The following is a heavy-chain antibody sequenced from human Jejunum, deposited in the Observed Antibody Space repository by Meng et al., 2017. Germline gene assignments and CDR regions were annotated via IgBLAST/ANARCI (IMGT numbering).Heavy chain of an antibody. CDR3: AKDRRNWNDAGYDN. V-gene: IGHV3-23*01. D-gene: IGHD1-1*01. CDR2: ISGSGGGT. CDR1: GFKFNNYA. J-gene: IGHJ4*02. Sequence: GGSLRLSCVVSGFKFNNYAMSWVRQAPGKGLEWVSGISGSGGGTYYADSVKGRLTISRDNSKNTLFLQMNSLRGEDKGKYYCAKDRRNWNDAGYDNWGQGTLVTVSS.